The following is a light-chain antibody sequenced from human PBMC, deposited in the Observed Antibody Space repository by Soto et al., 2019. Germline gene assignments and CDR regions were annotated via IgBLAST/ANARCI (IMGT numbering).Light chain of an antibody. CDR3: QVRSNWPPWT. CDR1: QSVGSY. Sequence: IVLTQSPATLSLSPGERATLSCRASQSVGSYLAWYQQKPGQAPRLLIQAASNRATGIPARFSGSGSGTDFILTINSLGPEDSAVYYCQVRSNWPPWTFGQGTKVEIK. V-gene: IGKV3-11*01. CDR2: AAS. J-gene: IGKJ1*01.